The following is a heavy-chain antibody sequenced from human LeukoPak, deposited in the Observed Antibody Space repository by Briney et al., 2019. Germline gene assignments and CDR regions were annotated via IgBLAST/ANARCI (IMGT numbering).Heavy chain of an antibody. CDR2: IYTSGST. V-gene: IGHV4-4*07. J-gene: IGHJ4*02. D-gene: IGHD3-9*01. CDR3: ARGPYYDILTGYYDLDY. Sequence: SETLSLTCTVAGGSISSYYWSWIRQPAGKGLEWIGRIYTSGSTNYNPSLKSRVTMSVDTPKNQFSLKLSSVTAADTAVYYCARGPYYDILTGYYDLDYWGQGTLVTVSS. CDR1: GGSISSYY.